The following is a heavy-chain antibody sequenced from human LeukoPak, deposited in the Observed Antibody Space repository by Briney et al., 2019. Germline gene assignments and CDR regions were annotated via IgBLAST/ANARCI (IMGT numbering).Heavy chain of an antibody. CDR1: GFTFSDYD. CDR2: ISGRSSHT. CDR3: GRAFPPLRTSSAGDL. D-gene: IGHD3-16*01. J-gene: IGHJ4*02. Sequence: GGSLRLSCSASGFTFSDYDMNWIRQAPGKGLEWISAISGRSSHTYYGDSVKGRFSISRDNAKNLLYLQMNGLGAEDTAVYYCGRAFPPLRTSSAGDLWGEGTLVTVSS. V-gene: IGHV3-21*06.